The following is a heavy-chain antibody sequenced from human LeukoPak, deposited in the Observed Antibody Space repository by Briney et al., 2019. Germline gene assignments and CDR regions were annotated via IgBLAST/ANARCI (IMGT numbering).Heavy chain of an antibody. D-gene: IGHD1-1*01. V-gene: IGHV3-30*18. J-gene: IGHJ6*02. CDR2: ISYDGSNK. Sequence: QSGGSLRLSCAASGFTFSSYGMHWVRQAPGKGLEWVAVISYDGSNKYYADSVKGRFTISRDNSKNTLYLQMNSLRAEDTAVYYCAKDMTTTVYYYYGMDVWGQGTTVTVPS. CDR3: AKDMTTTVYYYYGMDV. CDR1: GFTFSSYG.